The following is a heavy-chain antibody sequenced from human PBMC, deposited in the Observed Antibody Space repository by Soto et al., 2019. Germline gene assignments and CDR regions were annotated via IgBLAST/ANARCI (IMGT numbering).Heavy chain of an antibody. CDR2: ISYDGSNK. D-gene: IGHD3-22*01. CDR3: ATEYYYDSSGYYSLYYGMDV. Sequence: QVQLVESGGGVVQPGRSLRLSCAASGFTFSSYGMHWVRQAPGKGLEWVAVISYDGSNKYYADSVKGRFTISRDNSKNTLYLQMNRLRAEDTGVYYWATEYYYDSSGYYSLYYGMDVWGQGTTVTVSS. V-gene: IGHV3-30*03. J-gene: IGHJ6*02. CDR1: GFTFSSYG.